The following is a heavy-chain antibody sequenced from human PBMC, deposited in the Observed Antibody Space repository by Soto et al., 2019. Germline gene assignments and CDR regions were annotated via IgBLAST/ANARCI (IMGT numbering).Heavy chain of an antibody. CDR3: AHQTYYYGSGTIDV. V-gene: IGHV2-5*02. J-gene: IGHJ6*01. Sequence: HITLKESGHTLLKPTQHLTPTCTFPGFSRSNSGVGVVWIRQPSGKYLQWLALIYWEDDERFSPALRNRLTITKDTTKNQVVLTMTNMDPVDTATYYCAHQTYYYGSGTIDVWGQVTTVTVSS. CDR2: IYWEDDE. D-gene: IGHD3-10*01. CDR1: GFSRSNSGVG.